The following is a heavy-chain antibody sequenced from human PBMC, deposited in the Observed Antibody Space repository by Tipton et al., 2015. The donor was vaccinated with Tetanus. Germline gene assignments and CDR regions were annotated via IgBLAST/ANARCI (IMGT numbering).Heavy chain of an antibody. V-gene: IGHV4-4*07. D-gene: IGHD3-10*01. J-gene: IGHJ6*01. CDR2: IYTSGST. CDR1: GGSISSYY. CDR3: AREFGVPTSLSGYIAYFGMYV. Sequence: TLSLTCTVSGGSISSYYWSWIRQPAGKGLEWIGRIYTSGSTNYNPSLKSRVTMSVDTSKNQFFLKLSSVTAADTAVYYCAREFGVPTSLSGYIAYFGMYVWGPGATLTVSS.